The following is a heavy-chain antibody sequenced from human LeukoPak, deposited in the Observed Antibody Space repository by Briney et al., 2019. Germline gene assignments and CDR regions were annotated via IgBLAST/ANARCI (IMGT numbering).Heavy chain of an antibody. J-gene: IGHJ4*02. V-gene: IGHV3-64*01. CDR3: ARETDYGGNFVGFDY. Sequence: GGSLRLSCAASGFTFSSYAMHWVRQAPGKGLEYVSAISSNGGSTYYANSAKGRFTISRDNSKNTLYLQMGSLRAEDMAVYYCARETDYGGNFVGFDYWGQGTLVTVSS. CDR2: ISSNGGST. CDR1: GFTFSSYA. D-gene: IGHD4-23*01.